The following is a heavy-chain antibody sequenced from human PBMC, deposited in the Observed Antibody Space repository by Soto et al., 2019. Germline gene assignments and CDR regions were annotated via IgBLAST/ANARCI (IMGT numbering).Heavy chain of an antibody. J-gene: IGHJ5*02. D-gene: IGHD6-19*01. CDR1: GYTFTSYY. CDR3: ARDTAVAGTGWFDP. V-gene: IGHV1-46*01. Sequence: APVKVSCKASGYTFTSYYMHWVRQAPGQGLEWMGIINPSGGSTSYAQKFQGGFTMTRDTSTSTVYMELSSLRSEDTAVYYCARDTAVAGTGWFDPWGQGTLVTVSS. CDR2: INPSGGST.